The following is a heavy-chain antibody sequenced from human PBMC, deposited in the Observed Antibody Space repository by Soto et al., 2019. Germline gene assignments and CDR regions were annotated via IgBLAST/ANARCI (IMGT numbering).Heavy chain of an antibody. CDR3: AQSGPIGKCAFDY. J-gene: IGHJ4*02. V-gene: IGHV2-5*02. Sequence: QITLKESGPSLVNPTQSLTLTCSFSGFSLTTTEVAVGWIRQPPGKALEWLALIYWEDDKRYSPSLKSSLTLTKDTPKNQVVPTSTKVHPEDTGTYFRAQSGPIGKCAFDYWGQGILVTVSS. CDR2: IYWEDDK. CDR1: GFSLTTTEVA.